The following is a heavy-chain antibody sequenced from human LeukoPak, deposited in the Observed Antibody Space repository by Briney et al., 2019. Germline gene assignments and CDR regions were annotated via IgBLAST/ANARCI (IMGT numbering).Heavy chain of an antibody. J-gene: IGHJ4*02. Sequence: GGSLRLSYAASGFTFSSYAMHWVRQAPGKGLEWVAVISYDGSNKYYADSVKGRFTISRDNSKNTLYLQMNSLRAEDTAVYYCARAAYYDFWASYDYWGQGTLVTVSS. V-gene: IGHV3-30-3*01. CDR2: ISYDGSNK. D-gene: IGHD3-3*01. CDR3: ARAAYYDFWASYDY. CDR1: GFTFSSYA.